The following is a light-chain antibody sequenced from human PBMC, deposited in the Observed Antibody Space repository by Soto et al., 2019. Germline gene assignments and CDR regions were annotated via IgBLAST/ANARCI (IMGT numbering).Light chain of an antibody. CDR1: QDISNY. Sequence: DIQMTQSPSSLSASVGDRVTNTCRASQDISNYLVWYQQKAGKGPKLLIYAASTLQSGVPSRFSGSASGTDFTLTISSLQPEDVATYYCQKSNSAPLTFGGGTKVEIK. J-gene: IGKJ4*01. CDR3: QKSNSAPLT. CDR2: AAS. V-gene: IGKV1-27*01.